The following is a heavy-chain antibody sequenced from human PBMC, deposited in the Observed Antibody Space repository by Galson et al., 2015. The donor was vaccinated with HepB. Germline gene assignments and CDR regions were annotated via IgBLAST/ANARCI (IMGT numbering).Heavy chain of an antibody. CDR2: IWYDGSNE. J-gene: IGHJ4*01. Sequence: SLRLSCAASGFSFSTFGMHWVRQASGNGLEWVAHIWYDGSNEYYADSVKGRFTISRDNSKNTLYLQMNSLRGEDTAVYYCALAYCGGDCSSGDYYFDYWGPGTLVTVSS. CDR3: ALAYCGGDCSSGDYYFDY. D-gene: IGHD2-21*02. CDR1: GFSFSTFG. V-gene: IGHV3-33*01.